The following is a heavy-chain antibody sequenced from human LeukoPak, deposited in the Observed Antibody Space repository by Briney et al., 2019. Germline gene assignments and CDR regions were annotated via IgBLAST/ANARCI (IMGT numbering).Heavy chain of an antibody. CDR2: ISYDGSNK. CDR1: GFTFSSYA. J-gene: IGHJ4*02. CDR3: ARAATDGDSYGPFDY. Sequence: GGSLRLSCAASGFTFSSYAMHWVRQAPGKGLEWVAVISYDGSNKYYADSVKGRFTISRDNSKNTLYLQMNSLRAEDTAVCYCARAATDGDSYGPFDYWGQGTLVTVSS. D-gene: IGHD5-18*01. V-gene: IGHV3-30*01.